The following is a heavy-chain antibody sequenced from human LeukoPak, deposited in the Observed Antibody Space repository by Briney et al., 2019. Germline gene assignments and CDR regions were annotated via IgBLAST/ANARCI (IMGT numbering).Heavy chain of an antibody. J-gene: IGHJ3*02. CDR2: IKQDGSET. CDR1: GFTFGDYW. V-gene: IGHV3-7*05. CDR3: ATYWRYFDWLLLDT. Sequence: GGSLRLSCEASGFTFGDYWMTWVRQAPGKGPECVANIKQDGSETHYVDSVKGRFTIFRDNAKNSLSLQMNSLRVEDTAMYYCATYWRYFDWLLLDTWGLGTMVTVSS. D-gene: IGHD3-9*01.